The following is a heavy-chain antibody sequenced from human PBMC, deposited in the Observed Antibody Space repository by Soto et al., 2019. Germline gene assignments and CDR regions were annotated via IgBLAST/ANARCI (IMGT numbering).Heavy chain of an antibody. D-gene: IGHD3-10*01. V-gene: IGHV3-9*01. J-gene: IGHJ4*02. CDR3: AKDSARYELLWFGELLPYYFDY. Sequence: GGSLRLSCAASGFTFDDYAMHWVRQAPGKGLEWVSGISWNSGSIGYADSVKGRFTISRDNAKNSLYLQMNSLRAEDTALYYCAKDSARYELLWFGELLPYYFDYWGQGTLVTVSS. CDR1: GFTFDDYA. CDR2: ISWNSGSI.